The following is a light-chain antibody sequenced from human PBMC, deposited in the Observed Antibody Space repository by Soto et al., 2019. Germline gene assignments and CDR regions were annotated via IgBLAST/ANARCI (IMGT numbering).Light chain of an antibody. CDR1: QSISSW. V-gene: IGKV1-5*03. CDR2: KAS. J-gene: IGKJ3*01. Sequence: IQMTQSPSTLSASVGDRVPITCRASQSISSWLAWYQQKPGKAPKLLIYKASSLESGVPSRFSGSGSGTEFTLTISSLQPEDFATYYCQQYNSYSSVGPGTKVDIK. CDR3: QQYNSYSS.